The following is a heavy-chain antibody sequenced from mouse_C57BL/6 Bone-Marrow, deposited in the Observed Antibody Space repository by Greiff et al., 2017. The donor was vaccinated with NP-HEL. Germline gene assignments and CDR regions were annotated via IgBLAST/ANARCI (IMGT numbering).Heavy chain of an antibody. V-gene: IGHV6-6*01. CDR3: TRATVVRGYYAIDY. Sequence: EVKLMESGGGLVQPGGSMKLSCAASGFTFSDAWMDWVRQSPEKGLEWVAEIRNKANNHATYYAESVKGRFTISRDDSKSSVYLQMNSLRAEDTGIYYCTRATVVRGYYAIDYWGQGTSVTVSS. D-gene: IGHD1-1*01. CDR1: GFTFSDAW. J-gene: IGHJ4*01. CDR2: IRNKANNHAT.